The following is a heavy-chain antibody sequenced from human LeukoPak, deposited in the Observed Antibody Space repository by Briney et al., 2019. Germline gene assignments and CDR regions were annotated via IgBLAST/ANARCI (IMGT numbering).Heavy chain of an antibody. D-gene: IGHD6-6*01. CDR2: IGIAGNT. CDR1: GFTFSDYE. J-gene: IGHJ3*02. V-gene: IGHV3-13*01. Sequence: GGSLRLPCAASGFTFSDYEMHWVRLVLGKGLEWVSAIGIAGNTFYAGSVKGRFTISRENAKNSFHLQMNSLGAGDTAVYYCAREGSLSSSDAFDIWGQGTMVTVSS. CDR3: AREGSLSSSDAFDI.